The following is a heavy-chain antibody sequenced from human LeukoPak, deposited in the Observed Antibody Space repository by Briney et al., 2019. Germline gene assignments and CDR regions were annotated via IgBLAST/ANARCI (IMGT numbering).Heavy chain of an antibody. V-gene: IGHV3-74*01. CDR1: GFTFSSYW. J-gene: IGHJ4*02. CDR3: ARQNRRDGYNGDFDY. CDR2: INSDGSST. Sequence: SGGSLRLSCAASGFTFSSYWMHWVRQAPGKGLVWVSRINSDGSSTSYADSVKGRFTISRDNAKNTLYLQMNSLRAEDTAVYYCARQNRRDGYNGDFDYWGQGTLVTVSS. D-gene: IGHD5-12*01.